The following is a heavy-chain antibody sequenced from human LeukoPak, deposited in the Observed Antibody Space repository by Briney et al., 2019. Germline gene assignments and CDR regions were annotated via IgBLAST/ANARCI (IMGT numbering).Heavy chain of an antibody. CDR2: IRFDASNK. Sequence: GGSLRLSCATSGFTLSSYGMHWVRQAPGKGLEWVAFIRFDASNKYYADSVKGRFTISRDNSKNTLYLQMNSLRAEDTAVYYCVRGAYSSSWLNFDYWGQGTLVTVSS. J-gene: IGHJ4*02. D-gene: IGHD6-13*01. CDR3: VRGAYSSSWLNFDY. CDR1: GFTLSSYG. V-gene: IGHV3-30*02.